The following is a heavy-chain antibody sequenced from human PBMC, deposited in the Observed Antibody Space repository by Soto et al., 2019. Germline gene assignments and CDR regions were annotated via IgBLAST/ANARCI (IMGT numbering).Heavy chain of an antibody. CDR3: ARVGGYSYGDIDY. V-gene: IGHV4-59*01. J-gene: IGHJ4*02. D-gene: IGHD5-18*01. CDR1: GGSISSYY. Sequence: PSETLSLTCTVSGGSISSYYWSWIRQPPGKGLEWIGYTYYSGSTNYNPSLKSRVTISVDTSKNQFSLKLSSVTAADTAVYYCARVGGYSYGDIDYWGQGTLVTVSS. CDR2: TYYSGST.